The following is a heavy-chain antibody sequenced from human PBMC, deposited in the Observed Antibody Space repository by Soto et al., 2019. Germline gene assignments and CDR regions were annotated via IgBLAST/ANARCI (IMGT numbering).Heavy chain of an antibody. V-gene: IGHV3-11*01. J-gene: IGHJ3*02. CDR2: ISSSGSTI. CDR1: GFTFSDYY. CDR3: ALLMVFAYDAFDI. D-gene: IGHD2-8*01. Sequence: GGSLRLSCAASGFTFSDYYMSWIRQAPGKGLEWVSYISSSGSTIYYADSVKGRFTISRDNAKSSLYLQMNSLRAEDTAVYYCALLMVFAYDAFDIWGQGTMVTVS.